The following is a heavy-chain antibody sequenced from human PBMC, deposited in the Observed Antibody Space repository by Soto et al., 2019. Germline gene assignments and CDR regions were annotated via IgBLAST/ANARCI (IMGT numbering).Heavy chain of an antibody. CDR2: INPNSGGT. V-gene: IGHV1-2*02. D-gene: IGHD2-2*01. Sequence: ASVKVSCSASGYTFTGYYMHWVRQAPGQGLEWMGWINPNSGGTNYAQKFQGRVTMTRDTSISTAYMELSRLRSDDTAVYYCARERWVPAAINYYYYYGMDVWGQGTTVTVSS. J-gene: IGHJ6*02. CDR1: GYTFTGYY. CDR3: ARERWVPAAINYYYYYGMDV.